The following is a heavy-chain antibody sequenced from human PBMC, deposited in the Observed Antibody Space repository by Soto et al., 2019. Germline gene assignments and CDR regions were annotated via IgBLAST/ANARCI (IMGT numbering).Heavy chain of an antibody. J-gene: IGHJ4*02. CDR3: ARGHVSSSWAIDY. V-gene: IGHV3-30-3*01. Sequence: GGSLRLSCAASGFTFSSYAMHWVRQAPGKGLEWVAVISYDGSNKYYADSVKGRFTISRDNSKNTLYLQMNSLRAEDTAVYYCARGHVSSSWAIDYWGQGTLVTVSS. D-gene: IGHD6-13*01. CDR1: GFTFSSYA. CDR2: ISYDGSNK.